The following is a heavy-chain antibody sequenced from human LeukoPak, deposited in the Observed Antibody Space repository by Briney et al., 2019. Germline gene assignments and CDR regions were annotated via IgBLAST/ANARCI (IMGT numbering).Heavy chain of an antibody. J-gene: IGHJ1*01. CDR2: ISWNSGSI. CDR3: AKDISTSVTSIEYFQH. Sequence: PGGSLRLSCAASGFTFDDYAMHWVRQAPGKGLEWVSGISWNSGSIGYADSVKGRFTISRDNVKNSLYLQMNSLRAEDTALYYCAKDISTSVTSIEYFQHWGQGTLVTVSS. D-gene: IGHD4-17*01. V-gene: IGHV3-9*01. CDR1: GFTFDDYA.